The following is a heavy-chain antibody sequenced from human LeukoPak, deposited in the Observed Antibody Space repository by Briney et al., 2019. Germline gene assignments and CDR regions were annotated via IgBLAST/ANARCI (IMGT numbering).Heavy chain of an antibody. D-gene: IGHD2-15*01. CDR2: ISYDGSNK. J-gene: IGHJ4*02. CDR3: AKAVEGCFFY. Sequence: GRSLRLSCAASGFTFSNYGMHWVRQAPGKGLEWVAGISYDGSNKYYAYSVKGRFTIPRDNSKNTLYLQMNSLRAEDTAVYYCAKAVEGCFFYWGQGTLVTVSS. V-gene: IGHV3-30*18. CDR1: GFTFSNYG.